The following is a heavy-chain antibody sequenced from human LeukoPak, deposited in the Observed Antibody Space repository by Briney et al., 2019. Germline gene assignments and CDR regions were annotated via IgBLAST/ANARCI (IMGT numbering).Heavy chain of an antibody. J-gene: IGHJ1*01. CDR1: GFIFSSYG. CDR3: GKDRYFEGGTTAGYFHL. Sequence: PGGSLRLSCAASGFIFSSYGMHWVRQAPGKGLEWAAVISYDGTDKDYADSVKGRFTISRDNSNNTLYFQMNSLRAEDTAVYYCGKDRYFEGGTTAGYFHLWGQGTLVTVSS. D-gene: IGHD1-7*01. V-gene: IGHV3-30*18. CDR2: ISYDGTDK.